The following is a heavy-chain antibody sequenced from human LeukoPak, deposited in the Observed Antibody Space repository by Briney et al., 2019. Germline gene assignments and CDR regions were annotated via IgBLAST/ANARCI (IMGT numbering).Heavy chain of an antibody. Sequence: SETLSLTCTVSGGSISIGGYYWSWIRQHPGKGLEWIGYIYYSGITYYNPSLKSRVTISVDTSKNQFSLYLSSVAAADTAVYYCARVTSGEFADYWGQGTLVTVSS. D-gene: IGHD3-10*01. CDR3: ARVTSGEFADY. J-gene: IGHJ4*02. CDR1: GGSISIGGYY. CDR2: IYYSGIT. V-gene: IGHV4-31*03.